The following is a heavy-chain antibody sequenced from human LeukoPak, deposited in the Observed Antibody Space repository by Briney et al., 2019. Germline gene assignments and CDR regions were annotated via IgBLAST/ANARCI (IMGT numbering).Heavy chain of an antibody. CDR2: IYYSGST. Sequence: PSETLSLTCAVYGGSFSGYYWSWIRQPPGKGLEWIGSIYYSGSTYYNPSLKSRVTISVDTSKNQFSLKLSSVTAADTAVYYCASLQYQLLVYYWGQGTLVTVSS. V-gene: IGHV4-34*01. J-gene: IGHJ4*02. CDR1: GGSFSGYY. D-gene: IGHD2-2*01. CDR3: ASLQYQLLVYY.